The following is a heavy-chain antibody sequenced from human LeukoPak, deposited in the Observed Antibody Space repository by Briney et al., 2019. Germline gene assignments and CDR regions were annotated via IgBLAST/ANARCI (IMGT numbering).Heavy chain of an antibody. CDR3: ARDTAMALDY. D-gene: IGHD5-18*01. J-gene: IGHJ4*02. V-gene: IGHV4-34*09. Sequence: SETLSLTCAVYGGSFSGYYRSWIRQPPGKGLEWIGEINHSGSTNYNPSLKSRVTISVDTSKNQFSLKLSSVTAADTAVYYCARDTAMALDYWGQGTLVTVSS. CDR1: GGSFSGYY. CDR2: INHSGST.